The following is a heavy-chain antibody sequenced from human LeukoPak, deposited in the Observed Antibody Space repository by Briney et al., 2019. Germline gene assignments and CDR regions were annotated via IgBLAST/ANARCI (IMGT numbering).Heavy chain of an antibody. D-gene: IGHD2-15*01. Sequence: SETLSLTCAVYGGSFSGYYWSWIRQPPGKGLEWIGEINHSGSTNYNPSLKRRVTISVDTSKNQFSLKLSSVTAADTAVYYCARGPFGYCSGGSCYSYGPWGQGTLVTVSS. CDR3: ARGPFGYCSGGSCYSYGP. CDR2: INHSGST. V-gene: IGHV4-34*01. J-gene: IGHJ5*02. CDR1: GGSFSGYY.